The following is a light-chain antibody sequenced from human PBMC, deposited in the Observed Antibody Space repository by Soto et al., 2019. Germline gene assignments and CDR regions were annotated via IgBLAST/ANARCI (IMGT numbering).Light chain of an antibody. CDR3: QQSYSTPRT. Sequence: QSISSWLAWYXQKXGKAPKXXXYHASSLESGVPSRFRGSGSGTEFTLTISSLPPEDFAPYYCQQSYSTPRTFGQGTKVDIK. J-gene: IGKJ1*01. V-gene: IGKV1-39*01. CDR1: QSISSW. CDR2: HAS.